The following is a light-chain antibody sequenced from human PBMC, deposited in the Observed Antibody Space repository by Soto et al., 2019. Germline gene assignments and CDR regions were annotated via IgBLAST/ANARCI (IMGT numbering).Light chain of an antibody. CDR3: SSYTNSGTGV. Sequence: QSALTQPASVSGSPGQSITISCTGTSSDVGGYIYVSWYQQHPGKAPKLMIYEVSNRPSGVSNRFSGSKSGNTASLTISGLQAEDEADYYCSSYTNSGTGVFGTGTKLTVL. V-gene: IGLV2-14*01. CDR2: EVS. J-gene: IGLJ1*01. CDR1: SSDVGGYIY.